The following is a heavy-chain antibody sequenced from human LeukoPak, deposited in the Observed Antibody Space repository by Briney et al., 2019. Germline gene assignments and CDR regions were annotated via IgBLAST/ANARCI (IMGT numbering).Heavy chain of an antibody. CDR2: IIPIFGIA. D-gene: IGHD2-21*02. J-gene: IGHJ6*02. V-gene: IGHV1-69*04. CDR3: ARRYCGGDCYSPDYGMDV. CDR1: GGTFSSYA. Sequence: SVKVSCKASGGTFSSYAISWVRQAPGQGLEWMGRIIPIFGIANYAQKFQGRVTITADKSTSTAYIELSSLRSEDTAVYYCARRYCGGDCYSPDYGMDVWGQGTTVTVSS.